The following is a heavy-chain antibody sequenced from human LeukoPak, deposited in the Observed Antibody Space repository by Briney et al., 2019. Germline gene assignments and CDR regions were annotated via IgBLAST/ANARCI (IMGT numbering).Heavy chain of an antibody. CDR2: IRGSGYST. D-gene: IGHD7-27*01. Sequence: PGGSLRLSCAASGFTFGSYSMTWVRQVPGKGLDWVSVIRGSGYSTYYADSVKGRFTISRDNSKNTPYLQMNSLRAEDTAVYCCAKDTPSPGDRWGLDVWGQGTTVTVSS. CDR1: GFTFGSYS. V-gene: IGHV3-23*01. CDR3: AKDTPSPGDRWGLDV. J-gene: IGHJ6*02.